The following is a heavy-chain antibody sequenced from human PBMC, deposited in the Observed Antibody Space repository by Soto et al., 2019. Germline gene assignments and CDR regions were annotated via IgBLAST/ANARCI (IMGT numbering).Heavy chain of an antibody. J-gene: IGHJ5*02. CDR3: ARGYDILTGYLINNWFDP. D-gene: IGHD3-9*01. V-gene: IGHV4-31*03. CDR2: IYYSGST. Sequence: QVQLQESGPGLVKPSQTLSLTCTVSGGSISSGGYYWSWIRQHPGKGLEWIGYIYYSGSTYYNPSLKSRVTISVDTSKNQFSLKLSSVTGADTAVYYCARGYDILTGYLINNWFDPWGQGTLVTVSS. CDR1: GGSISSGGYY.